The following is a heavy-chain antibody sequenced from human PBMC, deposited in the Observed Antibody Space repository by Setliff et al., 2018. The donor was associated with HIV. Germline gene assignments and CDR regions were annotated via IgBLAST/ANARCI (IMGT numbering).Heavy chain of an antibody. Sequence: RASVKVSCKASGGSFRNYAINWVRQAPGQGLEWMGGIIPLLGTPNYAHKFQGRVTITADKYSSTVYMELSSLRSEDSAVFYCARDRSGIAVAAPDAFDVWGQGTMVTVS. CDR3: ARDRSGIAVAAPDAFDV. J-gene: IGHJ3*01. CDR2: IIPLLGTP. CDR1: GGSFRNYA. V-gene: IGHV1-69*06. D-gene: IGHD6-19*01.